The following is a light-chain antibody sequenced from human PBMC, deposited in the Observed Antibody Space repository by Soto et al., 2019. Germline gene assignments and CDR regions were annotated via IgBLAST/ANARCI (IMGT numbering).Light chain of an antibody. Sequence: IQMTQSPSTLSPSVGDRATISCRASQGIGSTFGWYQQKPGKPPKVLIYGASNLQSGVPPRFSGSGSGTDFTLAISSLQPEDSVTYYCLQDINYPWTFGQGTKVDIK. CDR3: LQDINYPWT. CDR1: QGIGST. CDR2: GAS. J-gene: IGKJ1*01. V-gene: IGKV1-6*01.